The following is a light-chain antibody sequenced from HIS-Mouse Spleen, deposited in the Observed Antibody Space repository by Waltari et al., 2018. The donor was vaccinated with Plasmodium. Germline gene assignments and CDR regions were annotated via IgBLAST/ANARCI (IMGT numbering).Light chain of an antibody. CDR3: YSTDSSGNHRGV. Sequence: SYELTQPPSVSVSPGQTARITCSGDALPKKYAYWYQKKSGQAPVLVIYEDSKRPSGIPESVSGASSGTMATLTISGAQVEDEADYYCYSTDSSGNHRGVFGGGTKLTVL. V-gene: IGLV3-10*01. CDR2: EDS. J-gene: IGLJ3*02. CDR1: ALPKKY.